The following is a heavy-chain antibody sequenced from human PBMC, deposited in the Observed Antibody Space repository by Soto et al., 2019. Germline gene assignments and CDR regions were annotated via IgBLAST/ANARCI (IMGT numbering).Heavy chain of an antibody. Sequence: GSLRLSCAASGFTFSSYAMSWVRQAPGKGLEWVSAISGSGGSTYYADSVKGRFTISRDNSKNTLYLQMNSLRAEDTAVYYCAKGRFIAAAGTVWFDPWGQGTLVTVSS. D-gene: IGHD6-13*01. CDR2: ISGSGGST. V-gene: IGHV3-23*01. CDR1: GFTFSSYA. CDR3: AKGRFIAAAGTVWFDP. J-gene: IGHJ5*02.